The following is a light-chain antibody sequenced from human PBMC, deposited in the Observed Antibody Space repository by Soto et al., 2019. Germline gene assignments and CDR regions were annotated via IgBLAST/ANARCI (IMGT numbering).Light chain of an antibody. CDR2: SNN. V-gene: IGLV1-47*02. CDR1: SSNIGSNY. J-gene: IGLJ2*01. CDR3: SSYTSSSTVV. Sequence: QSVLTQPPSASGTPGQRVTISCSGSSSNIGSNYVYWYQQLPGTAPKLLIYSNNQRPSGVPDRFSGSKSGTSASLAISGLRSEDEADYYCSSYTSSSTVVFGGGTKLTVL.